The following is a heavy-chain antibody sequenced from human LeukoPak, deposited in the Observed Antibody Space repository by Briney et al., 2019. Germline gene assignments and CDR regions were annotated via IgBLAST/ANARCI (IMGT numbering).Heavy chain of an antibody. CDR3: TTGIRGYDPDAFDI. Sequence: GGSLRLSCAASGFTFSNAWMSWVRQAPGKGLEWVGRIKSKTDGGTTEYAAPVKGRFTISRDDSKNTLHLQMNSLKTEDTAVYYCTTGIRGYDPDAFDIWGQGTMVTVSS. CDR2: IKSKTDGGTT. CDR1: GFTFSNAW. V-gene: IGHV3-15*01. J-gene: IGHJ3*02. D-gene: IGHD5-12*01.